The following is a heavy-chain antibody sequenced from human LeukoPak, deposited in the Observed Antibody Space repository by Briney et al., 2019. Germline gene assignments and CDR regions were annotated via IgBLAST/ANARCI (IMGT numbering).Heavy chain of an antibody. CDR1: GFTFDDYG. Sequence: GGSLRLSCTASGFTFDDYGMTWVRQAPGKGLEWVSHINWSGGSTSYADSVKGRFTISRDNAKNSLYLQMNSLRAEDTAVYYCARAYSSGWQFDYWGQGTLVTVSS. J-gene: IGHJ4*02. CDR2: INWSGGST. D-gene: IGHD6-19*01. V-gene: IGHV3-20*04. CDR3: ARAYSSGWQFDY.